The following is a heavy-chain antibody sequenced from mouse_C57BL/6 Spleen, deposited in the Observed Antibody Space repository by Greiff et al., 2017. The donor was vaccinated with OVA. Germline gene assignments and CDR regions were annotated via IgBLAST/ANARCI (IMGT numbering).Heavy chain of an antibody. CDR1: GFSLSTFGMG. V-gene: IGHV8-8*01. Sequence: QVTLKVSGPGLLQPSQTLSLTCSFSGFSLSTFGMGLGWIRQPSGKGLEWLAHIWWDDDKYYNPALKSRLTISKDTSKNQVFLNIANVDTADTATYYWARIERDYSWFAYWGQGTLVTVS. CDR3: ARIERDYSWFAY. CDR2: IWWDDDK. D-gene: IGHD1-1*01. J-gene: IGHJ3*01.